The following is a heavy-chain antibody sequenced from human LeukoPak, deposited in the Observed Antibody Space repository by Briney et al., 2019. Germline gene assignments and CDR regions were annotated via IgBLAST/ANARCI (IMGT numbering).Heavy chain of an antibody. CDR2: ISYDGSNK. J-gene: IGHJ4*02. V-gene: IGHV3-30-3*01. CDR1: GFTFSSYA. Sequence: GRSLRLSCAASGFTFSSYAMHWVRQAPGKGLEWVAVISYDGSNKYYADSVKGRFTISRGNSKNTLYVQMNSLRGEDTAVYYCARGQRDIVVVTAPYYFDYWGQGTLVTVSS. D-gene: IGHD2-21*02. CDR3: ARGQRDIVVVTAPYYFDY.